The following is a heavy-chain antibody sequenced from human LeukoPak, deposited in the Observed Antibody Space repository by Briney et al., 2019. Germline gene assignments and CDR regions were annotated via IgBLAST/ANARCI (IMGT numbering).Heavy chain of an antibody. V-gene: IGHV3-30*18. CDR1: GFTFSSYE. D-gene: IGHD3-3*01. CDR2: ISYDGSNK. J-gene: IGHJ4*02. CDR3: AKGWGIPIFGVVTN. Sequence: GGSLRLSCAASGFTFSSYEMNWVRQAPGKGLEWVAVISYDGSNKYFADSVKGRFTISRDNSKNTLYLQMNSLRAEDTAVYYCAKGWGIPIFGVVTNWGQGTLVTVSS.